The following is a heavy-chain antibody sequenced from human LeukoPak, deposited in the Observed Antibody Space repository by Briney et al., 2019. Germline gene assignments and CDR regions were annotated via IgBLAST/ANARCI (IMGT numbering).Heavy chain of an antibody. D-gene: IGHD2-21*02. CDR1: GFTFSSYS. CDR2: ISSSSSYI. CDR3: ARDEVVTAAPDY. Sequence: GGSLILSCAASGFTFSSYSMNWVRQAPGKGLEWVSSISSSSSYIYYADSVKGRFTISRDNAKNSLYLRMNSLRAEDTAVYYCARDEVVTAAPDYWGQGTLVTVSS. J-gene: IGHJ4*02. V-gene: IGHV3-21*01.